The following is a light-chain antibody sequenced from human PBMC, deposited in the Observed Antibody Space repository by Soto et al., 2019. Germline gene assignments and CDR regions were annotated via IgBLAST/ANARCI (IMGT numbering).Light chain of an antibody. Sequence: EIVLTQSPGTLSLSPGLRALLFCSASQSVIGSYLAWYQQTPGQAPRLLIYGASSRATGIPDRFSGSGSGTDFTLTISRLEPEDFAVYYCQQYGSSPPITFGPGTKVDI. V-gene: IGKV3-20*01. CDR3: QQYGSSPPIT. CDR2: GAS. J-gene: IGKJ3*01. CDR1: QSVIGSY.